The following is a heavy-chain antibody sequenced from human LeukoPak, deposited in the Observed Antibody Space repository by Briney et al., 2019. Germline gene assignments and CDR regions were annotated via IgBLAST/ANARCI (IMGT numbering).Heavy chain of an antibody. CDR2: ISGSGGST. V-gene: IGHV3-23*01. CDR3: AKDLPGTTPYYYYYVDV. CDR1: GFTFSSYA. D-gene: IGHD1-1*01. Sequence: PGGSLRLSCAASGFTFSSYAMSWVRQAPGKGLEWVSAISGSGGSTYYADSVKGRFTISRDNSKNTLYLQMNSLRAEDTAVYYCAKDLPGTTPYYYYYVDVWGKGTTVTVSS. J-gene: IGHJ6*03.